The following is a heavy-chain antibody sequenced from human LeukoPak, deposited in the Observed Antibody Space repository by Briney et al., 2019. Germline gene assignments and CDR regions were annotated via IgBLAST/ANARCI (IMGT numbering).Heavy chain of an antibody. V-gene: IGHV1-46*01. CDR2: INTSGGTT. D-gene: IGHD3-22*01. CDR1: GYILTSYS. CDR3: ARDRSHRYYHSTGYAFDY. J-gene: IGHJ4*02. Sequence: ASVKVSCKASGYILTSYSMHWVRRAPGQGLEWMGIINTSGGTTNYAQKFQGRVTMTRDTSTSTVYMDLSSLRSEDTAMYYCARDRSHRYYHSTGYAFDYWGQGTLVTVSS.